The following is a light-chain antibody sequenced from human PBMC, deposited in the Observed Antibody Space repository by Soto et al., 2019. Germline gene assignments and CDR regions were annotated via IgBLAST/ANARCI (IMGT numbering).Light chain of an antibody. CDR3: QHYDSYPIT. CDR1: QSISSW. Sequence: DIQMTQSPSTLSKSVGDRVTITCRASQSISSWLAWYQQKPGKAPKLLIYDASSLESVVPSRFSGSGYGTEFTLTISSLQPDDFATYYCQHYDSYPITFGQGTRLEIK. V-gene: IGKV1-5*01. J-gene: IGKJ5*01. CDR2: DAS.